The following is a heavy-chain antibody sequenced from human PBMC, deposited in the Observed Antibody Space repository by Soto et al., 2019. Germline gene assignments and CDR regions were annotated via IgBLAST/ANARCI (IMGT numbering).Heavy chain of an antibody. CDR1: GGTFSSYT. V-gene: IGHV1-69*04. D-gene: IGHD3-10*01. J-gene: IGHJ6*02. Sequence: ASVKVSCKASGGTFSSYTISWVRQAPGQGLEWKGKIIPILGIANYAQKFQGRVTITADKSTSTAYMELSSLRSEDTAVYYCARDLTMVRGVTNYYYGMDVWG. CDR2: IIPILGIA. CDR3: ARDLTMVRGVTNYYYGMDV.